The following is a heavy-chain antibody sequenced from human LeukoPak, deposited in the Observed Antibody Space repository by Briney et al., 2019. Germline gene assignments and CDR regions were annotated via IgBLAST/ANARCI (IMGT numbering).Heavy chain of an antibody. CDR2: IYYSGST. V-gene: IGHV4-59*12. J-gene: IGHJ4*02. D-gene: IGHD3-9*01. Sequence: SETLSLTCTVSGGSISSYYWSWIRQPPGKGLEWIGYIYYSGSTNYNPSLKSRVTISVDTSKNQFSLKLSSVTAADTAVYYCARDLFYLAEGDYWGQGTLVTVSS. CDR3: ARDLFYLAEGDY. CDR1: GGSISSYY.